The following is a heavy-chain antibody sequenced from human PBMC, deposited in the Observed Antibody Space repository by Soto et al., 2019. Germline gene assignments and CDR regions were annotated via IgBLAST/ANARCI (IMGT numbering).Heavy chain of an antibody. CDR1: GFTLSSYW. J-gene: IGHJ6*02. V-gene: IGHV3-74*03. Sequence: LRLSCEASGFTLSSYWMHWVRQVPGKGLVWVSRVSNDGSLTKYADSVKGRFTISRDNAKNRPYLQMNSLRVEDTAVYYCARDGQSGFWSGYYLAGWGQGTTVTVSS. CDR2: VSNDGSLT. D-gene: IGHD3-3*01. CDR3: ARDGQSGFWSGYYLAG.